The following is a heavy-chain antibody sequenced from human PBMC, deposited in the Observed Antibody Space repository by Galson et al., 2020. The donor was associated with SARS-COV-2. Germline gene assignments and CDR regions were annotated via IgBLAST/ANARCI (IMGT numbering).Heavy chain of an antibody. CDR3: AKDVYAGDGYIGFDY. CDR2: VIGDGKNT. Sequence: GGSLRLSCAASGFTFSSYAMGWVRQAPGKGLEWVSCVIGDGKNTFYSDSVKGRFTITRDNSRKMVYLQMASLRAEDTAVYYCAKDVYAGDGYIGFDYWGQGTRVTVSS. CDR1: GFTFSSYA. J-gene: IGHJ4*02. V-gene: IGHV3-23*01. D-gene: IGHD2-8*01.